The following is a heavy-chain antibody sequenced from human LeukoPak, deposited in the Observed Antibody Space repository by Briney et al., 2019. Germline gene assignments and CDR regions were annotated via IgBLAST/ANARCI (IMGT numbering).Heavy chain of an antibody. CDR2: IYSGESET. Sequence: PGASLQISCKGSGYTFTAYWIGGGRPLPGKGRGWMGIIYSGESETRYSPSFQGEVTISADKSNSTAYLQWNSLKASDTAMYYCARQGGGKFDPWGQGTLVTVSS. J-gene: IGHJ5*02. CDR3: ARQGGGKFDP. CDR1: GYTFTAYW. V-gene: IGHV5-51*01. D-gene: IGHD3-16*01.